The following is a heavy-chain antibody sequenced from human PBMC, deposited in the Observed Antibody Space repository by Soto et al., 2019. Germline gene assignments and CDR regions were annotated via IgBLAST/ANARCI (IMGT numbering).Heavy chain of an antibody. CDR3: ARGPILPGATSWLDP. CDR1: GGIFSSFA. D-gene: IGHD2-2*01. Sequence: VASVKVSCKASGGIFSSFAVSWVQQAPGQGLEWMGGIIPMTGTPNYAQKFQGRVTMTADGSTSTAYLVLSSLRSEDTAVYYCARGPILPGATSWLDPWGQGTVVTVSS. J-gene: IGHJ5*02. V-gene: IGHV1-69*13. CDR2: IIPMTGTP.